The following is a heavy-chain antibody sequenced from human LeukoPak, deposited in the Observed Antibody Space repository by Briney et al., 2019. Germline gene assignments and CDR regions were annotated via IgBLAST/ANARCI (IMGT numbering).Heavy chain of an antibody. CDR3: ARHLPPGTYGVDV. Sequence: GGSLRLSCAASGFTFSSYNMNWVRQAPGKGLEWVSYISTTSAYIYYADSLKGRFTISRDNARNSLYLQMNSLRADDTAVYYCARHLPPGTYGVDVWGQGTTVTVSS. CDR1: GFTFSSYN. CDR2: ISTTSAYI. J-gene: IGHJ6*02. V-gene: IGHV3-21*01. D-gene: IGHD1-26*01.